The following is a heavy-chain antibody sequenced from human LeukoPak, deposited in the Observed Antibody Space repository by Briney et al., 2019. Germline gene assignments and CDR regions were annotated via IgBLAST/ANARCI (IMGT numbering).Heavy chain of an antibody. J-gene: IGHJ4*02. V-gene: IGHV3-48*03. CDR3: AKVDSSGWPQRYYFDY. Sequence: GGSLRLSCAASGFTFSSYEMNWVRQAPGKGLEWVSYISSSGSTIYYADSVKGRFTISRDNAKNSLYLQMNSLRAEDTAVYYCAKVDSSGWPQRYYFDYWGQGTLVTVSS. CDR2: ISSSGSTI. CDR1: GFTFSSYE. D-gene: IGHD6-19*01.